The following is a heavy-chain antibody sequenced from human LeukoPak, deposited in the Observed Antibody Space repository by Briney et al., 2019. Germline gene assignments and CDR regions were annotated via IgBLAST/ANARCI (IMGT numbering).Heavy chain of an antibody. CDR1: GDSVSSNSAA. V-gene: IGHV6-1*01. CDR3: AREWIQLWLKTEDAFDI. CDR2: TYYRSKWYN. J-gene: IGHJ3*02. D-gene: IGHD5-18*01. Sequence: SSQTLSLTCAISGDSVSSNSAAWNWIRQSPSRGLEWLGRTYYRSKWYNDYAVSVKSRITINPDTSKNQFSLQLNSVTPEDTAVYYCAREWIQLWLKTEDAFDIWGQGTMVTVSS.